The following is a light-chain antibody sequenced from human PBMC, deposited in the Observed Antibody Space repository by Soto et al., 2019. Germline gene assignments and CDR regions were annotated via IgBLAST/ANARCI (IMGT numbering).Light chain of an antibody. CDR3: LQSYSSPRT. J-gene: IGKJ4*01. Sequence: DIQMTQSPSSLSASVGDRVTITCRASQSITNYLNWYQQKPGKAPNFLIYTASTLQRGVPSRFSGSGSGTDFTLTISSLQPEDFATYYCLQSYSSPRTFGGGTKVEIK. CDR2: TAS. V-gene: IGKV1-39*01. CDR1: QSITNY.